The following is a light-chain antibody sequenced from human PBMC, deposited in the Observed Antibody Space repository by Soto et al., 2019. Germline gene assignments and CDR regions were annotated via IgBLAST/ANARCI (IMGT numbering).Light chain of an antibody. CDR1: QNINNY. CDR2: DSS. V-gene: IGKV3-11*01. CDR3: QQRTNWPGT. Sequence: EIVLTQSPATLSLSPGERATLSCRASQNINNYLAWYQQKPGQAPRLLIYDSSSRATDIPARFSGSGSGTDFTLTISSLEPEDFAVYYCQQRTNWPGTFGGGTKVEI. J-gene: IGKJ4*01.